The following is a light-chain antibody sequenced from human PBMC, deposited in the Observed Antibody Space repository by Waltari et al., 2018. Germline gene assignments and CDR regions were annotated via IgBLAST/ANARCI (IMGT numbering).Light chain of an antibody. Sequence: DIVMTQSPDSLAVSLGERATINCKSSQSVLYSSNNQSYLAWFQQKPGQPPHLLIYWASTRESGVPDRFSGSGSGTDFTLTISSLQAEDVAVYYCQQYYSTPYTFGQGTKLEIK. V-gene: IGKV4-1*01. J-gene: IGKJ2*01. CDR2: WAS. CDR3: QQYYSTPYT. CDR1: QSVLYSSNNQSY.